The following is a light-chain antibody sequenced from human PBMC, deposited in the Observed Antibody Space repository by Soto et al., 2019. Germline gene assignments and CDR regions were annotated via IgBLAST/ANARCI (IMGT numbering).Light chain of an antibody. CDR2: GAS. J-gene: IGKJ2*01. CDR1: QTVSSTY. V-gene: IGKV3-20*01. CDR3: QQYGTSSYT. Sequence: EIVLTQSPGTLSLSPGESATLSCRASQTVSSTYLAWYQQKPGQDPRLLIYGASIRATDIPDRFSGSGSGTDFTLTISRLEPEDFAMFYCQQYGTSSYTFGQGTRLEIK.